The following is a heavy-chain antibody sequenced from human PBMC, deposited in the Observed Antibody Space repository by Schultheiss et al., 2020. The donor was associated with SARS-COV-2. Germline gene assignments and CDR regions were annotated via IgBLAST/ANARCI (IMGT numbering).Heavy chain of an antibody. CDR1: GFTFSSYW. CDR3: AKHRYDFWSGYKTAYFDY. CDR2: INSDGSST. D-gene: IGHD3-3*01. V-gene: IGHV3-74*01. J-gene: IGHJ4*02. Sequence: GGSLRLSCAASGFTFSSYWMHWVRQAPGKGLVWVSRINSDGSSTSYADSVKGRFTISRDNAKNTLYLQMNSLRAEDTAVYYCAKHRYDFWSGYKTAYFDYWGQGTLVTVSS.